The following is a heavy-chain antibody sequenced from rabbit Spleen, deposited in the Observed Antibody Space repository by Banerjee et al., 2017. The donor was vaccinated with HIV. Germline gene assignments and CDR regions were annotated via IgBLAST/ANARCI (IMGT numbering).Heavy chain of an antibody. J-gene: IGHJ6*01. D-gene: IGHD1-1*01. CDR1: GVSFSANSY. CDR2: IDTGSSGFT. Sequence: QSLEESGGDLVKPGASLTLTCTASGVSFSANSYMCWVRQAPGKGLEWIACIDTGSSGFTYFASWAKGRFTISKTSSTTVTLQLNSLTAADTATYFCARDTSSSFSSYGMDLWGPGPWSPS. CDR3: ARDTSSSFSSYGMDL. V-gene: IGHV1S40*01.